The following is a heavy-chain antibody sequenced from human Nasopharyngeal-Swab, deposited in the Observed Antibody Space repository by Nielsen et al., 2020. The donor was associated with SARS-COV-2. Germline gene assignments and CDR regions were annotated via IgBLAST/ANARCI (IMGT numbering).Heavy chain of an antibody. Sequence: SETLSLTCTVSGGSISHYYWSWIRLPPGKGLEWIGYIYYSGSTNYNPSLKSRVTISVDTSKNQFSLKLSSVTAAGTAVYYCARLQYYMDVWGKGTTVTVSS. V-gene: IGHV4-59*01. J-gene: IGHJ6*03. D-gene: IGHD6-6*01. CDR3: ARLQYYMDV. CDR2: IYYSGST. CDR1: GGSISHYY.